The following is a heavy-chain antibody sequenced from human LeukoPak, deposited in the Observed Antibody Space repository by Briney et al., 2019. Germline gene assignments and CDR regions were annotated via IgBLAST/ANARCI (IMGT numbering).Heavy chain of an antibody. V-gene: IGHV3-74*03. D-gene: IGHD5-12*01. CDR3: ASEGRVSGYDFDC. J-gene: IGHJ4*02. Sequence: PGGSLRLSCAASGFTFSSYWLHRVPQAPGKGLVWVSRINSDGSSITYADSVKGRFTISRDNAKNTLYLQMNSLRVEDTAVYYCASEGRVSGYDFDCWGQGTLVTVSS. CDR1: GFTFSSYW. CDR2: INSDGSSI.